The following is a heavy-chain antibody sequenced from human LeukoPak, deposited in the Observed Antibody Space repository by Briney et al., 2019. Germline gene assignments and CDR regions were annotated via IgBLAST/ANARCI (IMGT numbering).Heavy chain of an antibody. V-gene: IGHV6-1*01. Sequence: SQTLSLTCAISGDSISNNSAAWAWVRQSPSRGLEWLGRTYYKSKWYNDYAVSVKSRIIINPDTSKNQFSLHLNSVTPEDTAVYYCAREAPRNWFDPWGQGTLVTVSS. J-gene: IGHJ5*02. CDR1: GDSISNNSAA. CDR3: AREAPRNWFDP. CDR2: TYYKSKWYN.